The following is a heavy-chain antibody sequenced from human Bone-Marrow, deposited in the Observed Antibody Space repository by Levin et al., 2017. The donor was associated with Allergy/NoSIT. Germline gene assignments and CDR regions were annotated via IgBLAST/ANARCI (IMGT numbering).Heavy chain of an antibody. CDR1: GDSITSTSYH. V-gene: IGHV4-39*07. CDR2: IYYTGSA. J-gene: IGHJ6*02. D-gene: IGHD6-13*01. Sequence: SQTLSLTCTVSGDSITSTSYHWGCMRQSPGKGLEWIGSIYYTGSAFYNPSLTSRVTISLDTSKNQFSLKLKSVTAADTAVYYCARLSSWFFGMDVWGHGTTVTVSS. CDR3: ARLSSWFFGMDV.